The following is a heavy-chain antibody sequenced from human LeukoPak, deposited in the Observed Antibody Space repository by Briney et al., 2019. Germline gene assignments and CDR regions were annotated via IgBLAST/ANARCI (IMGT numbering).Heavy chain of an antibody. V-gene: IGHV3-33*01. CDR2: IWYDGSKK. CDR3: ARGAQIVVAPAAQARPGPSGVDY. J-gene: IGHJ4*02. D-gene: IGHD2-2*01. Sequence: GRSLRLSCAASGFTFSNYGMHWVRQAPGKGLEWVAVIWYDGSKKYHADSVKGRFTISRDNAKNSLYLQMNSLRAEDTAVYYCARGAQIVVAPAAQARPGPSGVDYWGQGILVTVSS. CDR1: GFTFSNYG.